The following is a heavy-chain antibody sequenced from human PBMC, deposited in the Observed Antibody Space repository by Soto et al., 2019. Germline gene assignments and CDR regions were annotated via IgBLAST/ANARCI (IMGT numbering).Heavy chain of an antibody. Sequence: SETLSLTCAVYGGSFSGYYWSWIRQPPGKGLGWIGEINHSGSTNYNPSLKSRVTISVDTSKNQFSLKLSSVTAADTAVYYCATASRGYSYRRLRAPNCFAPWVKRTLV. CDR3: ATASRGYSYRRLRAPNCFAP. CDR2: INHSGST. D-gene: IGHD5-18*01. CDR1: GGSFSGYY. J-gene: IGHJ5*02. V-gene: IGHV4-34*01.